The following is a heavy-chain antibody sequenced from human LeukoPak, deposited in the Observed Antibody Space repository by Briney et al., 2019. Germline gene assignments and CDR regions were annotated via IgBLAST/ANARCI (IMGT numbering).Heavy chain of an antibody. CDR2: FSGSGGRT. J-gene: IGHJ6*02. D-gene: IGHD3-22*01. V-gene: IGHV3-23*01. CDR1: GFSFSTYV. CDR3: AKALLFDSSGYYYTDYYGLDV. Sequence: GGSLRLSCAASGFSFSTYVMSWVRQAPGKGLEWVSSFSGSGGRTYYADSVKGRFTISSDNSKDTLYLQMNSLRAEDTAVYYCAKALLFDSSGYYYTDYYGLDVWGRGTTVTVSS.